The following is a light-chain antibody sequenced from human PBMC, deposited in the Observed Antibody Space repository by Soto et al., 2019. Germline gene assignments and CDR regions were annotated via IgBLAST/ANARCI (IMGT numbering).Light chain of an antibody. V-gene: IGKV3-15*01. CDR2: GAS. Sequence: EIVMTQSPATLSVSPWERATLSCRASQSVSSNLAWYQQKPGQDPRLLIYGASTRATGIPARFSGRGSGTEFSLPISSLQSEDFAVYYCQQYNNWHLTFGGGTKVEIK. J-gene: IGKJ4*01. CDR1: QSVSSN. CDR3: QQYNNWHLT.